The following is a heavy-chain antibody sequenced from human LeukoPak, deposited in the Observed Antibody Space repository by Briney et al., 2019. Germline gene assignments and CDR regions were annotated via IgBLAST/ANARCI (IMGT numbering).Heavy chain of an antibody. CDR3: ARSGYSYVNF. CDR2: IFYSGST. CDR1: GGSISSYY. Sequence: SETLSLTCTVSGGSISSYYWSWIRQAPGKGLEWIGYIFYSGSTNYNPSLKSRVTISVDTSKNKFSLKVSSVTAADTAVYYCARSGYSYVNFWGQGTLVSLSS. D-gene: IGHD5-18*01. V-gene: IGHV4-59*08. J-gene: IGHJ4*02.